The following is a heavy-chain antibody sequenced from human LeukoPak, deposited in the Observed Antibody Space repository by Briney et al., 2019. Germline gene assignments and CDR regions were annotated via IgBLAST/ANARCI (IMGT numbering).Heavy chain of an antibody. J-gene: IGHJ6*03. Sequence: SETLSLTCAVYGGSFSGYYWSWIRQPPGKGLEWVGEIYHSGSTHYNPSLKSRLTISMDKSKNQFSLKLSSVIAADAAIYYCARPYYYYMDVWGKGTTVTVSS. CDR2: IYHSGST. V-gene: IGHV4-34*01. CDR3: ARPYYYYMDV. CDR1: GGSFSGYY.